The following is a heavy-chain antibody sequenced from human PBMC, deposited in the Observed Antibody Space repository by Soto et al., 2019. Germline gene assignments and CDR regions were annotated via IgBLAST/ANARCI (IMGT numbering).Heavy chain of an antibody. CDR2: MYYSGST. D-gene: IGHD6-13*01. J-gene: IGHJ4*02. V-gene: IGHV4-31*03. CDR3: ARGYRQSGYSSSWVFDY. Sequence: QVQLRESGPGLVKPSQTLSLTCTVSGGSINSGGYYCNWIRQHPGKGLEWIGYMYYSGSTYYNPFLRSRVIISADTSYNHCSLKLGSVTAADTAVYFCARGYRQSGYSSSWVFDYWGQGTLVNVSS. CDR1: GGSINSGGYY.